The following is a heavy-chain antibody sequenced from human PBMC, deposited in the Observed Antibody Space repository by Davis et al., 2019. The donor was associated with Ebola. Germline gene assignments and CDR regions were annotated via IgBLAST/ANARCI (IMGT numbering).Heavy chain of an antibody. D-gene: IGHD5-18*01. J-gene: IGHJ4*02. V-gene: IGHV1-18*01. CDR2: ISAYNGNT. Sequence: AASVKVSCKASGYTFTSYGISWVRQAPGQGLEWMGWISAYNGNTNYAQKLQGRVTMTTDTSTSTAYMALRSLRSDDTAVYYCARDGGFRGYSYGFDYWGQGTLVTVSS. CDR3: ARDGGFRGYSYGFDY. CDR1: GYTFTSYG.